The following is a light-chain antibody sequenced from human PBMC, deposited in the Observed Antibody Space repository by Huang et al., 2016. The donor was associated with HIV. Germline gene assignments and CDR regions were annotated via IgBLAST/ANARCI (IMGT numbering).Light chain of an antibody. CDR3: QQSYTMPLT. CDR1: QNINSY. Sequence: DIQMTQSPSSLSASVGDRVSITCRASQNINSYLNWYQQKPGNAPKLLIYAASTLESGVPSRFSGSGSGTEFTLTISSLQPEDFASYYCQQSYTMPLTFGGGTKVEI. J-gene: IGKJ4*01. V-gene: IGKV1-39*01. CDR2: AAS.